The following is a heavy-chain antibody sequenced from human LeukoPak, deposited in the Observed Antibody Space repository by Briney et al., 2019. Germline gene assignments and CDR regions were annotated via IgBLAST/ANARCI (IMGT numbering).Heavy chain of an antibody. Sequence: SETLSLTRAVYGGSFSGYYWSWIRQPPGKGLEWIGEINHSGSTNYNPSLKSRVTISVDTSKNQFSLKLSSVTAADTAVYYCAKAPYGGNPHFGYWGQGTLVTVSS. CDR1: GGSFSGYY. CDR3: AKAPYGGNPHFGY. V-gene: IGHV4-34*01. D-gene: IGHD4-23*01. CDR2: INHSGST. J-gene: IGHJ4*02.